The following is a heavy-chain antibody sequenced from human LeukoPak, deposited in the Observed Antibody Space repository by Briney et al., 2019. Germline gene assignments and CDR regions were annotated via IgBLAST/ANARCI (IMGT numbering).Heavy chain of an antibody. V-gene: IGHV3-23*01. CDR1: GFTFSTYA. CDR2: ISGSGGST. J-gene: IGHJ4*02. Sequence: QSGGSLRLSCAASGFTFSTYAMSWVRQAPGKGLEWVSAISGSGGSTYYADSVKGRFTISRDNSKNTLYLQMNSLRAEDTAVYYCAREHSSSWDQFDYWGQGTLVTVSS. D-gene: IGHD6-13*01. CDR3: AREHSSSWDQFDY.